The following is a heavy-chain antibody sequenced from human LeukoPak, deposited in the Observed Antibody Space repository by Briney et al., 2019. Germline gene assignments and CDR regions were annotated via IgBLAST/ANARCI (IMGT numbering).Heavy chain of an antibody. J-gene: IGHJ6*02. CDR2: MNPDSGNT. Sequence: ASVKVSCKASGYTVTSYDINWVRQATGQGLGWMGWMNPDSGNTGYAQKFQGRVTMTRNTSISTAYMELSRLRSEDTAVYYCARGLPYSSGVGYYYYYGMDVWGQGTTVIVSS. D-gene: IGHD6-19*01. CDR3: ARGLPYSSGVGYYYYYGMDV. CDR1: GYTVTSYD. V-gene: IGHV1-8*01.